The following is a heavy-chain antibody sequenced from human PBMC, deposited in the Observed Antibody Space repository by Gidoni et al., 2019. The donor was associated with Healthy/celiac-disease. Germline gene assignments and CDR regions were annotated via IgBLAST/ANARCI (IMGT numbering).Heavy chain of an antibody. Sequence: EVQLLESGGGLVQPGGSLRLSCAASGFTFRSFALSWVRQAPGKGLEGVSAISGSGGSTYYADSVKSRFTISRDNSKNTLYLQKNSLRAEDTAVYYCAKDGDYYDSSGYHNAFRYWGQGTLVTVSS. CDR3: AKDGDYYDSSGYHNAFRY. CDR2: ISGSGGST. CDR1: GFTFRSFA. V-gene: IGHV3-23*01. J-gene: IGHJ4*02. D-gene: IGHD3-22*01.